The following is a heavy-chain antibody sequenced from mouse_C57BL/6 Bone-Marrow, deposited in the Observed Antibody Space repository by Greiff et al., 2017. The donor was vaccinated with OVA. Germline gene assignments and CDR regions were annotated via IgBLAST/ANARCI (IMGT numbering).Heavy chain of an antibody. J-gene: IGHJ1*03. CDR3: ARGVYYYGSKTDWYFDV. CDR1: GYTFTSYD. CDR2: IYPRDGST. V-gene: IGHV1-85*01. D-gene: IGHD1-1*01. Sequence: VQLQQSGPELVKPGASVKLSCKASGYTFTSYDINWVKQRPGQGLEWIGWIYPRDGSTKYNEKFKGEATLTVDTSSSTAYMELHSLTSEDSAVYFCARGVYYYGSKTDWYFDVWGTGTTVTVSS.